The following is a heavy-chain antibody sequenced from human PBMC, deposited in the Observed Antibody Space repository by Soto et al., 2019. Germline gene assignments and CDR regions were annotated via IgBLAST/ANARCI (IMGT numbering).Heavy chain of an antibody. CDR2: FYYSEST. J-gene: IGHJ6*02. CDR3: ARLGGYCSSTSCYGYYGMDV. D-gene: IGHD2-2*01. V-gene: IGHV4-39*01. CDR1: GGSISSGPYS. Sequence: QLQLQESGPGLVKPSETLSLTCTVSGGSISSGPYSWGWIRQPPGEGLERIGNFYYSESTYYNPSIESRDTISVDTSKNQFAMKVSSVTVADTAVYYCARLGGYCSSTSCYGYYGMDVWGQGTTVTVSS.